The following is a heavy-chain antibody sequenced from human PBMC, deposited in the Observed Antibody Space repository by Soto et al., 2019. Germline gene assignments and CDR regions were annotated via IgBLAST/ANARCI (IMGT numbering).Heavy chain of an antibody. Sequence: GGSLRLSCAASGFTFSSYAMSWVRQAPGKGLEWVSVISGSGDSTYYADSVKGQFIISRDNSKNTLYLHMNSLRADDTAVYYCAKGSVSYYSFDYWGQGTLVTVSS. D-gene: IGHD3-10*01. CDR2: ISGSGDST. J-gene: IGHJ4*02. CDR1: GFTFSSYA. V-gene: IGHV3-23*01. CDR3: AKGSVSYYSFDY.